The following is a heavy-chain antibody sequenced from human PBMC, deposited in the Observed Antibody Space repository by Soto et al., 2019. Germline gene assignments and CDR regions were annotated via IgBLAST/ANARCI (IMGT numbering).Heavy chain of an antibody. J-gene: IGHJ4*02. CDR2: MNPHGGNT. CDR3: ARGQGAAAGKGDDY. D-gene: IGHD6-13*01. V-gene: IGHV1-8*01. Sequence: QVQLVQSGAEVKKPGASVKVSCKASGYTFTSYDINWVRQATGQGLEWMGWMNPHGGNTGSAQKFQGRVTMTRNTSISTGYMERSSLRSEDTAVYYCARGQGAAAGKGDDYWGKGTLVTVSA. CDR1: GYTFTSYD.